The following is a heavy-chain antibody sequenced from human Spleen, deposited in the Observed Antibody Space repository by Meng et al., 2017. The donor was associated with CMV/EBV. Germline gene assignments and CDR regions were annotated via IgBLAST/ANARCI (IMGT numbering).Heavy chain of an antibody. D-gene: IGHD3-3*01. Sequence: ASVKVSCKASGYTFSSYHMHWVRQAPGQGLEWMGIINLSGGSTTYAQKFQGRVTMTRDTSTSTVNMELSSLRSEDTAVYYCARYDFWGGYNKGYYFDQWGQGTLVTVSS. CDR3: ARYDFWGGYNKGYYFDQ. CDR2: INLSGGST. CDR1: GYTFSSYH. V-gene: IGHV1-46*01. J-gene: IGHJ4*02.